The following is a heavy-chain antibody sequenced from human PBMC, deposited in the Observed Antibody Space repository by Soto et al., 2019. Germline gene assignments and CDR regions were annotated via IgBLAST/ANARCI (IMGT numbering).Heavy chain of an antibody. D-gene: IGHD6-19*01. CDR2: ISYDGSDK. V-gene: IGHV3-30*14. Sequence: QVQLVESGGGVVQPGKSLRLSCAASGFTVSSYAMHWVRQAPGKGLDWVAVISYDGSDKYYADSVKGRFTISRDNSKNTLYLQMNSLGGEDTAVYYCARPHSNGWYGHYWGQGTLVTVSS. J-gene: IGHJ4*02. CDR1: GFTVSSYA. CDR3: ARPHSNGWYGHY.